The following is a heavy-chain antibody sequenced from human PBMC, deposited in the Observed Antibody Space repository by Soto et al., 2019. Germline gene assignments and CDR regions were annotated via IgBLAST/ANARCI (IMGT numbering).Heavy chain of an antibody. Sequence: GGSLRLSCAASGFTFSNAWMSWVRQAPGKGLEWVGRIKSKTDGGTTDYAAPVKGRFTISRDDSKNTLYLQMNSLKTEDTAVYYRTTSYPRIMGSDIWGQGTMVTVSS. V-gene: IGHV3-15*01. CDR3: TTSYPRIMGSDI. CDR1: GFTFSNAW. D-gene: IGHD1-26*01. J-gene: IGHJ3*02. CDR2: IKSKTDGGTT.